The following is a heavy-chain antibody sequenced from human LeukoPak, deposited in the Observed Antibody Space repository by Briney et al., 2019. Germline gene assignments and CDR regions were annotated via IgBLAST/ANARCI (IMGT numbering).Heavy chain of an antibody. CDR2: IDHTGST. Sequence: SETLSLTCSVSGDSISMHYWSWIRQPPGNGLEWIGYIDHTGSTNYNPSLNSRVTISRDTSRNHFSLELSSVTAADTAVYFCARGRVSSSSWSSTYYYYFYMDVWGKGTTVTVSS. D-gene: IGHD6-13*01. V-gene: IGHV4-59*11. J-gene: IGHJ6*03. CDR1: GDSISMHY. CDR3: ARGRVSSSSWSSTYYYYFYMDV.